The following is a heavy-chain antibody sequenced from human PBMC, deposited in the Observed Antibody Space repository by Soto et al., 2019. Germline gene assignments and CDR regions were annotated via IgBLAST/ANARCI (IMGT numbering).Heavy chain of an antibody. J-gene: IGHJ4*02. V-gene: IGHV3-9*01. D-gene: IGHD3-22*01. CDR2: ISWNGGVV. CDR1: GFTFDDYA. CDR3: AKLDYYYDSSGPGY. Sequence: EVQLVESGGGLVQPGRSLRLSCAASGFTFDDYAMHWVRQVPGKGLEWVSGISWNGGVVGYVDSVKGRFTISRDNAKNSLYLQMNSLRAEDTALYYCAKLDYYYDSSGPGYWGQGTLVTVSS.